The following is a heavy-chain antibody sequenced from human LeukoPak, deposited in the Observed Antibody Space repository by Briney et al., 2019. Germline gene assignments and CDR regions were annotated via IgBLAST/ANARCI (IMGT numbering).Heavy chain of an antibody. CDR2: IIPILGIA. CDR3: ARSGSYIPYFDY. J-gene: IGHJ4*02. V-gene: IGHV1-69*04. CDR1: GGTFSIYA. D-gene: IGHD3-10*01. Sequence: SVRVSSMPSGGTFSIYAISWVRQAPGQGLEWMGRIIPILGIANYAQKFQGRVTITAEKSTSTAYMELSSLRSEDTAVYYCARSGSYIPYFDYWGEGALVTVSS.